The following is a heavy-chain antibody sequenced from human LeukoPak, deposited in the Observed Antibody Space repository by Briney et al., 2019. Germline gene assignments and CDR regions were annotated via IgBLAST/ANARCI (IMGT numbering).Heavy chain of an antibody. J-gene: IGHJ4*02. CDR1: GFTFSDYY. CDR3: ARVTGYSYGQYAFDY. D-gene: IGHD5-18*01. Sequence: SGGSLRLSCAASGFTFSDYYMSWIRQAPGKGLEWVSYISSSGSTIYYADSVKGRFTISRDNAKNSLYLQMNSLRAEDTAVYYCARVTGYSYGQYAFDYWGQGTLVTVSS. V-gene: IGHV3-11*01. CDR2: ISSSGSTI.